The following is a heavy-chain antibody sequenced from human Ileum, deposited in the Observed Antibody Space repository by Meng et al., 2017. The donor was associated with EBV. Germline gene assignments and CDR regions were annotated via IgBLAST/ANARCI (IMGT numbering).Heavy chain of an antibody. Sequence: HVQLLRYGAEWKKPGASVKLSCKAYRYTFSNYAIHWVGQAPGKRPEWMGWINADNGNTKYSQKFQGRVTITRNTPTSTVYMDVRSLRSEDTAVYFCARVERGVKFDKWGQGTLVTVSS. CDR2: INADNGNT. CDR1: RYTFSNYA. CDR3: ARVERGVKFDK. V-gene: IGHV1-3*01. J-gene: IGHJ4*01. D-gene: IGHD2-21*01.